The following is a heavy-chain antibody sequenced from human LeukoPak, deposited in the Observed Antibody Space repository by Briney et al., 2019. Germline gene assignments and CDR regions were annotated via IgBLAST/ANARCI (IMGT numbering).Heavy chain of an antibody. Sequence: GGSLRLSCAASGFTFSGFAMTWVRQAPGKGLEWVAVISYDGSNKYYADSVKGRFTISRDNSKNTVYLQMNRRRAEDTAVYYCANREYHLPALYWGQGTLVTVSS. J-gene: IGHJ4*02. V-gene: IGHV3-30*18. CDR2: ISYDGSNK. CDR3: ANREYHLPALY. CDR1: GFTFSGFA. D-gene: IGHD2-2*01.